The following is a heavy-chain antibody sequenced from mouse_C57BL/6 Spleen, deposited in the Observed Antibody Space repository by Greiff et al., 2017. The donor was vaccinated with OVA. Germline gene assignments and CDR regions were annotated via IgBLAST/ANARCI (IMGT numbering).Heavy chain of an antibody. CDR1: GYTFTSYW. D-gene: IGHD2-2*01. Sequence: QVQLQQSGAELVMPGASVKLSCKASGYTFTSYWMHWVKQRPGQGLEWIGEIDPSDSYTNYNQKFKGKSTLTVDKSSSTAYMQLSSLTSEDSAVYYCARSSTMVTTGDYWGQGTTLTVSS. CDR3: ARSSTMVTTGDY. J-gene: IGHJ2*01. V-gene: IGHV1-69*01. CDR2: IDPSDSYT.